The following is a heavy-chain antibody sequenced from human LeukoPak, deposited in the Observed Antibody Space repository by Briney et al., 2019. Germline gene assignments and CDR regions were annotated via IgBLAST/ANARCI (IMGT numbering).Heavy chain of an antibody. CDR2: INHGGGT. D-gene: IGHD2-15*01. V-gene: IGHV4-39*02. J-gene: IGHJ2*01. CDR1: GGSDSRTNYY. Sequence: SETLSLTCTVSGGSDSRTNYYWAWIRQPPGKGLEWIATINHGGGTHHNPSLKSRLTIAVDTATNDFSLKLSSVTAADTAVYYCAKGGYWVRFWGRGTLVPVSS. CDR3: AKGGYWVRF.